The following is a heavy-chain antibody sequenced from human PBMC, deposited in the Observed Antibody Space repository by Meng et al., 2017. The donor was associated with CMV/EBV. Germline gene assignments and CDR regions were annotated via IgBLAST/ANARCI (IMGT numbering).Heavy chain of an antibody. J-gene: IGHJ4*02. CDR3: VRDHNWGPDY. V-gene: IGHV1-2*02. CDR1: GYRFSDHY. D-gene: IGHD1-1*01. Sequence: VLLGQPGDEVKSPGASVKVSCQTSGYRFSDHYRHWVRQAPGQGLEWMGWIYPNSGGTHYAQKFQDRVTMTRDTSISTVYMELSRLTSDDTAVYYCVRDHNWGPDYWGQGTLVTVSS. CDR2: IYPNSGGT.